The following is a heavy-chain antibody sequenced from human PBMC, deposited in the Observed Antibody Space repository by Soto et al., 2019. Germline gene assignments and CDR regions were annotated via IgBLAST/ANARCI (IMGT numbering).Heavy chain of an antibody. D-gene: IGHD3-10*01. CDR3: AKDLYSSETYTYYCGMDV. Sequence: GGSLRLSCAASGFTFSRYGMHWVRQAPGKGLEWVAVISYDGSNKFYADSVKGRFTISRDNSKNTLYLQMNSLRAEDTSVYYCAKDLYSSETYTYYCGMDVWGQGTTVTVSS. CDR2: ISYDGSNK. CDR1: GFTFSRYG. J-gene: IGHJ6*02. V-gene: IGHV3-30*18.